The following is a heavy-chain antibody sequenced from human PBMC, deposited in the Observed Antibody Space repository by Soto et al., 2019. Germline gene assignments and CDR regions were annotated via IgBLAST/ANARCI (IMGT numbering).Heavy chain of an antibody. CDR3: ARGIDSAKAGY. J-gene: IGHJ4*01. CDR2: ISSYEGT. Sequence: SETLSLTCTFSGGSLSYTSWSWIRQPPEKGLEWIGEISSYEGTNYNPSLRSRVTMSRDTSRNQLSLQLTSMTAADTAVYYCARGIDSAKAGYWDQGALVTVSS. CDR1: GGSLSYTS. D-gene: IGHD5-18*01. V-gene: IGHV4-34*01.